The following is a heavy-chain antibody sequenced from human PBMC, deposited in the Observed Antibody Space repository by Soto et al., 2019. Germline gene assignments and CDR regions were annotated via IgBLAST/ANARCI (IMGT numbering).Heavy chain of an antibody. CDR3: ARDYSGYDRFDY. D-gene: IGHD5-12*01. CDR1: GFTFGSYG. V-gene: IGHV3-33*01. J-gene: IGHJ4*02. Sequence: GGSLRLSCAASGFTFGSYGMHWVRQAPGKGLEWVAVIWYDGSNKYYADSVKGRFTISRDNSKNTLYLQMNSLRAEDTAVYYCARDYSGYDRFDYWGQGALVTVSS. CDR2: IWYDGSNK.